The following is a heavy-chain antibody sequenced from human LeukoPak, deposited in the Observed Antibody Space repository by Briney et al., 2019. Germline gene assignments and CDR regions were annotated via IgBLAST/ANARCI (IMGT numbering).Heavy chain of an antibody. D-gene: IGHD4-23*01. CDR2: INHSGST. J-gene: IGHJ6*03. CDR3: ARVQTLRRLAMDYYYYYYMDV. CDR1: GGSFSGYY. Sequence: SETLSLTCAVYGGSFSGYYWSWIRQPPGKGLEWIGEINHSGSTNYNPSLKSRVTISVDTSKNQFSLKLSSVTAADTAVYYCARVQTLRRLAMDYYYYYYMDVWGKGTTVTVSS. V-gene: IGHV4-34*01.